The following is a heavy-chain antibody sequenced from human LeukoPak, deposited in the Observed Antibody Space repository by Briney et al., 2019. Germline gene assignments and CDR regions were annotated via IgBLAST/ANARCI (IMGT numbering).Heavy chain of an antibody. CDR1: VVTFCSYD. J-gene: IGHJ4*02. CDR3: ARDYIAYDPLDC. Sequence: PVRSLRLSCAASVVTFCSYDMNWVRQAPGKGLEWVSSISSRSSSIYYADSVKGRFTISRDNAKNSLYLQMNSLRAEDTAVYWCARDYIAYDPLDCWGQGTLVTVSS. V-gene: IGHV3-21*01. D-gene: IGHD3-3*01. CDR2: ISSRSSSI.